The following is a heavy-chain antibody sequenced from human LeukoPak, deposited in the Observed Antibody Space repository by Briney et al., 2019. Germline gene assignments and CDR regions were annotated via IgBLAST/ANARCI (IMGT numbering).Heavy chain of an antibody. D-gene: IGHD6-6*01. CDR2: INPNSGGT. CDR3: ARDSYYSSSSLGFDY. V-gene: IGHV1-2*02. J-gene: IGHJ4*02. Sequence: ASVKVSCKASGYTFTGYYMHWVRQAPGQGLEWMGWINPNSGGTSYAQKFQGRVTMTRDMSTSTVYMELSSLRFEDTAVYYCARDSYYSSSSLGFDYWGQGTLVTVSS. CDR1: GYTFTGYY.